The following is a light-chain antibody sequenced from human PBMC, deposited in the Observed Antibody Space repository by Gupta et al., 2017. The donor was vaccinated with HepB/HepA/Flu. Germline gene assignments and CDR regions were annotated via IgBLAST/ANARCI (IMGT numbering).Light chain of an antibody. Sequence: EIVLTQSPATLSLSPGERATLSCRASQSVSSYLAWYKQKPGQAPRLLIYDASNRDTGIPTRFGGSGCGKHFTLTISSREPEDFAVYYCQQPSNWPPFTFGRGTKVDIK. CDR2: DAS. V-gene: IGKV3-11*01. CDR1: QSVSSY. J-gene: IGKJ4*01. CDR3: QQPSNWPPFT.